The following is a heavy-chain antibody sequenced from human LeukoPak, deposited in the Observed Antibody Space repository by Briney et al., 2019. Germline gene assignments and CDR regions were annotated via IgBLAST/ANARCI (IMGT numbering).Heavy chain of an antibody. J-gene: IGHJ4*02. CDR2: IHPNSGQT. CDR1: GYTFTDNF. Sequence: ASVKVSCKASGYTFTDNFLLWLRQAPGQGLEWMGWIHPNSGQTTIAQNFQVRVTMTSDTSLSTAYMELSSLTSDDTATYYCTREDYWGEGTLLIVSS. V-gene: IGHV1-2*02. CDR3: TREDY.